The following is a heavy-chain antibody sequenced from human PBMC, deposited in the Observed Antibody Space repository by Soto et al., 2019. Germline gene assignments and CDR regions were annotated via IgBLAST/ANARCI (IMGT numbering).Heavy chain of an antibody. Sequence: QVQLVQSGAEVKKPGASVKVSCKASGYTFINYGISWVRQAPGQGLEWMGWISAYNGNTNYAQKLQGRDTMTTDTSTSTAYMELRSLRSDDTAVYYCARDARATYDFWSVDWFDPWGQGTRVTVSS. CDR3: ARDARATYDFWSVDWFDP. V-gene: IGHV1-18*01. CDR2: ISAYNGNT. CDR1: GYTFINYG. J-gene: IGHJ5*02. D-gene: IGHD3-3*01.